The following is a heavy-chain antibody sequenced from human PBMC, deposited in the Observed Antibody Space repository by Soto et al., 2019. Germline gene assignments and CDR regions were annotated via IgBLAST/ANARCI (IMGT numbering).Heavy chain of an antibody. CDR1: GFTFSSYA. CDR2: IWHDGNNK. CDR3: ASDLVGASDSYGLDV. J-gene: IGHJ6*02. D-gene: IGHD1-26*01. V-gene: IGHV3-33*08. Sequence: GGSLRLSCAASGFTFSSYAMHWVRQAPGKGLEWVAIIWHDGNNKYYADSVRGRFIISRDNSKNRLYLQMNSLRAEDTAVYYCASDLVGASDSYGLDVWGQGTPVTVSS.